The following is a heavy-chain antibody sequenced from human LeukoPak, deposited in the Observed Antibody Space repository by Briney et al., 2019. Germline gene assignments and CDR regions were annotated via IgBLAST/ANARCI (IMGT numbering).Heavy chain of an antibody. J-gene: IGHJ4*02. CDR1: GFTFDDYA. D-gene: IGHD2-21*02. Sequence: SGRSLRLSCTASGFTFDDYAMHWVRQAPGKGLEWVSSISSSSSYIYYADSVKGRFTISRDNAKNSLYLQMNSLRAEDTAVYYCARAGGDLPYWGQGTLVTVSS. V-gene: IGHV3-21*01. CDR2: ISSSSSYI. CDR3: ARAGGDLPY.